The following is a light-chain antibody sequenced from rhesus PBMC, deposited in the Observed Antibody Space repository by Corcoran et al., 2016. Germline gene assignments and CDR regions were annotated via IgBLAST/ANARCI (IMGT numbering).Light chain of an antibody. CDR1: QGISSY. V-gene: IGKV1-28*03. Sequence: DIQMTQSPSSLSASVGYTVTITCRASQGISSYLNWFQQKPGKASKLLIYVASSLERGVPSRFSGSGSGTDFTLTLSSLQPEDFAAYYCLQHNSYPPTFGQGTKVEIK. CDR3: LQHNSYPPT. CDR2: VAS. J-gene: IGKJ1*01.